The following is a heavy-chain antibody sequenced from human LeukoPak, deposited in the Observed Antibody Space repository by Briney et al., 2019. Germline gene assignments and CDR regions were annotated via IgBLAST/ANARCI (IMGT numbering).Heavy chain of an antibody. D-gene: IGHD1-26*01. V-gene: IGHV3-48*03. CDR2: ISNTGSTI. Sequence: GGSLRLSCVASGFDFIIYEMNWIRQAPGKGLEWVSYISNTGSTIYYADSVQGRFTISRDNAKNSLHLQMNSLRAEDTAVYYCARDHPAPGINWFVDLWGRGTLVTVSP. CDR1: GFDFIIYE. J-gene: IGHJ2*01. CDR3: ARDHPAPGINWFVDL.